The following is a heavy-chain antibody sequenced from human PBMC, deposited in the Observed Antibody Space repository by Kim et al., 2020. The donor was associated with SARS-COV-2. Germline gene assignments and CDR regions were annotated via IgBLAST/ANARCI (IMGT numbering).Heavy chain of an antibody. V-gene: IGHV3-53*01. J-gene: IGHJ4*02. CDR1: GFSVNDNH. D-gene: IGHD3-10*01. CDR3: ARDYFGSGSYGYFDL. CDR2: IYVGGGT. Sequence: GGSLRLSCAASGFSVNDNHMSWVRQAPGKGLEWISVIYVGGGTYYAVSVKGRFTISRDNSKNTLFLQMNSLRAEDTAVYYCARDYFGSGSYGYFDLWGQG.